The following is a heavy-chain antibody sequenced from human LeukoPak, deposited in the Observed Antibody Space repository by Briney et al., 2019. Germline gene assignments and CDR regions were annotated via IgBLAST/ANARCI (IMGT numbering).Heavy chain of an antibody. CDR1: GGSFSGYY. D-gene: IGHD3-22*01. J-gene: IGHJ4*02. V-gene: IGHV4-34*01. CDR3: ARQDSSGYYYPDY. CDR2: IYYSGST. Sequence: SETLSLTCAVYGGSFSGYYWSWIRQPPGKGLEWIGSIYYSGSTYYNPSLKSRVTISVDTSKNQFSLKLSSVTAADTAVYYCARQDSSGYYYPDYWGQGTLVTVSS.